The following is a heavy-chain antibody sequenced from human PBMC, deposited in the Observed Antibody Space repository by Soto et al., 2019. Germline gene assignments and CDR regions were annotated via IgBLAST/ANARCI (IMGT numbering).Heavy chain of an antibody. Sequence: SETLSLTCAVYGGSFSGYYWSWIRQPPGKGLEWIGEINHSGSTNYNPSLKSRVTISVDTSKNQFSLKLSSVTAADTAVYYCARGMYSSGWYRNYYGMDVWGQGTTVTVSS. V-gene: IGHV4-34*01. CDR2: INHSGST. D-gene: IGHD6-19*01. J-gene: IGHJ6*02. CDR3: ARGMYSSGWYRNYYGMDV. CDR1: GGSFSGYY.